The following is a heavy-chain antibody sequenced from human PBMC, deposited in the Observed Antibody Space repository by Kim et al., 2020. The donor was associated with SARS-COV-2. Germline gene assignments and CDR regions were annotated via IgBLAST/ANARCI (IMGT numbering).Heavy chain of an antibody. Sequence: ASVKVSCKSSGYTFTSYGMNWVRQAPGQGLEWMGWISADSGDTKYAQKLQDRVTMTTDTSTRTVYMELRNLKSNDTAVHYCARGDRYYPQQYDMDIWGQGTTVIVSS. V-gene: IGHV1-18*01. CDR3: ARGDRYYPQQYDMDI. CDR2: ISADSGDT. CDR1: GYTFTSYG. J-gene: IGHJ6*02. D-gene: IGHD3-10*01.